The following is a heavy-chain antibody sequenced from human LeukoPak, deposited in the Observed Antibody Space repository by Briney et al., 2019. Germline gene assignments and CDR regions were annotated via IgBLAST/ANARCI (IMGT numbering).Heavy chain of an antibody. CDR3: AAYYYGSGVFDY. D-gene: IGHD3-10*01. V-gene: IGHV4-61*02. J-gene: IGHJ4*02. CDR1: GGSISSGSYY. CDR2: IYTSGST. Sequence: SETLSLTCTVSGGSISSGSYYWSWIRQPAGKGLEWIGRIYTSGSTNYNPSLKSRVTISVDTSKNQFSLKLSSVTAADTAVYYCAAYYYGSGVFDYWGQGTLVTVSS.